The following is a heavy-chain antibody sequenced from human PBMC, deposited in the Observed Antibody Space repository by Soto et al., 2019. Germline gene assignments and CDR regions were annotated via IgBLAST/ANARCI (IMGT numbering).Heavy chain of an antibody. D-gene: IGHD3-10*01. Sequence: QITLKESGPTLVKPTQTLTLTCTFSGFSFSTSGVGVGWIRQPPGKALEWLALIYWDEDKRYRPSLRSRLTITKDTSKNQVVLTMTTMDPVDTATYYCVSGSFPNWFDPWGQGTLVTVSS. CDR1: GFSFSTSGVG. J-gene: IGHJ5*02. V-gene: IGHV2-5*02. CDR3: VSGSFPNWFDP. CDR2: IYWDEDK.